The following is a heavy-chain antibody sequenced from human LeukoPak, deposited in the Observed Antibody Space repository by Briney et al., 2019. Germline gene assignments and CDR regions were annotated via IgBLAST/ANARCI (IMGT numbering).Heavy chain of an antibody. CDR1: GGSISSGSYY. CDR3: ARVSGYDWESSFDY. J-gene: IGHJ4*02. V-gene: IGHV4-61*10. CDR2: IYNSGTT. Sequence: SETLSLTCTVSGGSISSGSYYWSWIRQPAGKGLEWIGRIYNSGTTNYNPSLKSRVTISVDTSKNQFSLKLSSVTAADTAVYYCARVSGYDWESSFDYWGQGTLVTVSS. D-gene: IGHD5-12*01.